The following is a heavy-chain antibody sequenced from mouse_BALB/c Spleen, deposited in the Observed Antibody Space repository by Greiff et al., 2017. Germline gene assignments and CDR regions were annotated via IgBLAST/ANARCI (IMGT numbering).Heavy chain of an antibody. CDR1: GYTFTSYW. Sequence: QVQLQQPGAELVKPGASVKLSCKASGYTFTSYWMHWVKQRPGQGLEWIGEINPSNGRTNYNEKFKSKATLTVDTSSSTAYMQLSSLTSEDSAVYYCSRRANWDYFDYWGQGTTLTVSS. V-gene: IGHV1S81*02. D-gene: IGHD4-1*01. J-gene: IGHJ2*01. CDR3: SRRANWDYFDY. CDR2: INPSNGRT.